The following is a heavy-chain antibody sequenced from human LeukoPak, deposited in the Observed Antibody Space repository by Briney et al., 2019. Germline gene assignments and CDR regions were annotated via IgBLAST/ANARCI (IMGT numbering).Heavy chain of an antibody. CDR3: ARESSVLWFGTRAGFDY. D-gene: IGHD3-10*01. CDR2: INPNSGGT. Sequence: ASVKVSCKASGYTFTGYYMHWVRQAPGQGLEWMGRINPNSGGTNYAQKVQGRVTMTRDTSISTAYMELSRLRSDDTAVYYCARESSVLWFGTRAGFDYWGQGTLVTVSS. V-gene: IGHV1-2*06. J-gene: IGHJ4*02. CDR1: GYTFTGYY.